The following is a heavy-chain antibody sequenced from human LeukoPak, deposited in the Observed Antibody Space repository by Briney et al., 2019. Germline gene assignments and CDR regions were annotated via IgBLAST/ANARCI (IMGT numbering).Heavy chain of an antibody. V-gene: IGHV5-51*01. Sequence: GAALEISWKVSGSIFTNYWIGGVRQMPGKGLEWMGIIYPGDSDNRYSPSFQGQVTISADKSISTAYLQWNSLKASDTAIYYCARGGYYDSESYYLNYWGQGTLVTVSS. CDR3: ARGGYYDSESYYLNY. D-gene: IGHD3-10*01. CDR1: GSIFTNYW. J-gene: IGHJ4*02. CDR2: IYPGDSDN.